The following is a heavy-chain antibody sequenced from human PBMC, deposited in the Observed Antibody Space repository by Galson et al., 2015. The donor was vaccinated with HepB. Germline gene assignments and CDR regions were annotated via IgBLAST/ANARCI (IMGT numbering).Heavy chain of an antibody. Sequence: SVKVSCKASGGTFSSYAISWVRQAPGQGLEWMGRIITIPGIANYAQKFQGRVTITADKSTSKAYMELRSLRSEDTAVYYCARDRSSRALDYWGQGTLVTVSS. CDR1: GGTFSSYA. CDR2: IITIPGIA. CDR3: ARDRSSRALDY. D-gene: IGHD1-26*01. V-gene: IGHV1-69*04. J-gene: IGHJ4*02.